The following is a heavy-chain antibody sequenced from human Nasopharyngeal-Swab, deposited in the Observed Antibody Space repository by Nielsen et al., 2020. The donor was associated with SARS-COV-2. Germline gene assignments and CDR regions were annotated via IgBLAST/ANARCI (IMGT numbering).Heavy chain of an antibody. CDR1: GFTFSSYG. Sequence: GGSLRLSCAASGFTFSSYGMHWVRQAPGKGLEWVAVISYDGSNKYYADSVKARFTISRDNSKNTLYLQMNSLRAEDTAVYYCAREQWLVLGQFDYWGQGTLVTVSS. V-gene: IGHV3-30*03. CDR3: AREQWLVLGQFDY. CDR2: ISYDGSNK. J-gene: IGHJ4*02. D-gene: IGHD6-19*01.